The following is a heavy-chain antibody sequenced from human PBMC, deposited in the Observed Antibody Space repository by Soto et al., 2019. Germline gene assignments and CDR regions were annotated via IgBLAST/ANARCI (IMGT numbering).Heavy chain of an antibody. CDR2: IYWDDDK. CDR3: AHRPGYCGGDCYLDY. J-gene: IGHJ4*02. Sequence: QITLKESGPTLVKPTQPLTLTCTFSGFSLSTSGVGVGWIRQPPGKALEWLALIYWDDDKRYSPSLKSRLTITKDTSKNQVVLIMTNMDPVDTATYYCAHRPGYCGGDCYLDYWGQGTLVTVSS. V-gene: IGHV2-5*02. D-gene: IGHD2-21*02. CDR1: GFSLSTSGVG.